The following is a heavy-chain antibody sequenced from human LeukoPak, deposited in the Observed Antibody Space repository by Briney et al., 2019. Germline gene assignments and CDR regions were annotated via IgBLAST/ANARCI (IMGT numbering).Heavy chain of an antibody. CDR1: GFTVSSNY. Sequence: GGSLRLSCAASGFTVSSNYMSWVRQAPGKGLEWVSIIYSGGSTFYADSVKGRFTISRDNSKNTLYLQMNSLRAEDTAVYYCAKDDSSGYYPVDDNAFDIWGQGTMVTVSS. J-gene: IGHJ3*02. CDR3: AKDDSSGYYPVDDNAFDI. D-gene: IGHD3-22*01. V-gene: IGHV3-53*01. CDR2: IYSGGST.